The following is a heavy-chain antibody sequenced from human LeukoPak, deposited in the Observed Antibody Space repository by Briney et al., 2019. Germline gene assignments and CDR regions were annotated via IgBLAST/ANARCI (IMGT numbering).Heavy chain of an antibody. CDR3: ARGTMIVVVITYYGMDV. CDR1: GYTFTSYG. Sequence: GASVKVSCKASGYTFTSYGISWVRQAPGQGLEWMGWISAYNGNTNYAQKLQGRVTMTTDTSTSTAYMELRSLRSDDTAVYYCARGTMIVVVITYYGMDVWGQGTTVTVSS. CDR2: ISAYNGNT. V-gene: IGHV1-18*01. J-gene: IGHJ6*02. D-gene: IGHD3-22*01.